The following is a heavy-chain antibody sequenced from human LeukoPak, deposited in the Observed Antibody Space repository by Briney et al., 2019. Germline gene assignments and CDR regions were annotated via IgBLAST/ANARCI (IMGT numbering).Heavy chain of an antibody. Sequence: ASVKVSCKASGYTFTSYYMHWVRQAPGQGLEWMAWISAYNGNTNYAQKFHGRVTLTRDTSTSTAYMELGSLRSDDTAVYFCARGMSGYTEDPFDIWGQGTVVTVSS. CDR2: ISAYNGNT. J-gene: IGHJ3*02. V-gene: IGHV1-18*04. CDR3: ARGMSGYTEDPFDI. D-gene: IGHD2-2*02. CDR1: GYTFTSYY.